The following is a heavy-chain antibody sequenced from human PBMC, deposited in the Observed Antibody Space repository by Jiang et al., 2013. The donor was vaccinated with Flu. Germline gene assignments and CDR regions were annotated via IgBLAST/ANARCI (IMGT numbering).Heavy chain of an antibody. Sequence: QAPGKGLEWVSGISWNSGSIGYADSVKGRFTISRDNAKNSLYLQMNSLRAEDTALYYCVAGAYYWGQGTLVTVSS. CDR3: VAGAYY. J-gene: IGHJ4*02. D-gene: IGHD6-13*01. V-gene: IGHV3-9*01. CDR2: ISWNSGSI.